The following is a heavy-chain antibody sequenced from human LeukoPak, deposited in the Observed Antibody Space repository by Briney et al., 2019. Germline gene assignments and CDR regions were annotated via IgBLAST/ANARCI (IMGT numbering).Heavy chain of an antibody. CDR2: IYPGDSDT. CDR1: GYSFTSCW. Sequence: GESLKISCKGSGYSFTSCWIGWVRQMPGKGLEWMGIIYPGDSDTRYSPSFQGQVTISADKSISTAYLQWSSLKASDTAMYYCARAEMATITAFDYWGQGTLVTVSS. J-gene: IGHJ4*02. D-gene: IGHD5-24*01. V-gene: IGHV5-51*01. CDR3: ARAEMATITAFDY.